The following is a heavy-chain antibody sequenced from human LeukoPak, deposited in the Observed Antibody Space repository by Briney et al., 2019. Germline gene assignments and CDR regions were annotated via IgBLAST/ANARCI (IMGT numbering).Heavy chain of an antibody. D-gene: IGHD1-26*01. CDR3: ARGALGAHPVDY. CDR2: IYYSGST. Sequence: SETLSLTCTVSGDSISSSFWNWIRQPPGQRLEWIGNIYYSGSTNYNPALKSRVTFSVDTTKNQVSLKLNSATAADTAVYYCARGALGAHPVDYWGQGTLVIVSS. J-gene: IGHJ4*02. CDR1: GDSISSSF. V-gene: IGHV4-59*01.